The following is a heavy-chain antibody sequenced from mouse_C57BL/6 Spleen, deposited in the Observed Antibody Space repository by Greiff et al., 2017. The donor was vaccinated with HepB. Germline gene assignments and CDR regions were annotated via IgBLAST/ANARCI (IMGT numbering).Heavy chain of an antibody. CDR1: GYAFSSSW. J-gene: IGHJ1*03. Sequence: QVQLQQSGPELVKPGASVKISCKASGYAFSSSWMNWVKQRPGKGLEWIGRIYPGDGDTNYNGKFKGKATLTADKYSSTAYMQLSSLTSEDSAVYFCARESRYSNYRNVDVWGTGTTVTVAS. V-gene: IGHV1-82*01. D-gene: IGHD2-5*01. CDR3: ARESRYSNYRNVDV. CDR2: IYPGDGDT.